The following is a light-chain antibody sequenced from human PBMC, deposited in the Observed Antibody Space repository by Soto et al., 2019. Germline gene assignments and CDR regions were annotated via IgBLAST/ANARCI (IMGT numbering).Light chain of an antibody. J-gene: IGKJ5*01. CDR3: QQRSNWPPKIT. CDR1: QSVSIY. Sequence: EIVLAQSPATLSFSPGERATLSCRASQSVSIYLAWYQQKPGRAPRLLIYDASNRATGIPARFSGSGSGTDFTLTISSLEPEDFAVYYCQQRSNWPPKITFGQGTRLEIK. V-gene: IGKV3-11*01. CDR2: DAS.